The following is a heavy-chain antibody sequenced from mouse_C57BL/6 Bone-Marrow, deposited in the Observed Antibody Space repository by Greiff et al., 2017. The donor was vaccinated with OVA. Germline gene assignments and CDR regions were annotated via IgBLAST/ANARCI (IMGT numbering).Heavy chain of an antibody. CDR2: IWSDGST. D-gene: IGHD1-1*01. V-gene: IGHV2-6-1*01. CDR1: GFSLTSYG. J-gene: IGHJ3*01. Sequence: VQLVESGPGLVAPSQSLSITCTVSGFSLTSYGVHWVRQPPGKGLEWLVVIWSDGSTTYNSALKSRLSISKDNSKSQVFLKMNSLQTDDTAMYYCARHEGDYYGSSYGWFAYWGQGTLVTVSA. CDR3: ARHEGDYYGSSYGWFAY.